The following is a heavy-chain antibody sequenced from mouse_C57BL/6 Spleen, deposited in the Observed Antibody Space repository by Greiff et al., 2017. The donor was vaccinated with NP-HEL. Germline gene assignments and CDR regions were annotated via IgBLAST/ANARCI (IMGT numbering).Heavy chain of an antibody. CDR1: GYSITSGYY. CDR3: ARDRLGRLDY. Sequence: DVKLQESGPGLVKPSQSLSLTCSVTGYSITSGYYWNWIRQFPGNKLEWMGYISYDGSNNYNPSLKNRISITRDTSKNQFFLKLNSVTTEDTATYYCARDRLGRLDYWGQGTTLTVSS. CDR2: ISYDGSN. V-gene: IGHV3-6*01. D-gene: IGHD4-1*01. J-gene: IGHJ2*01.